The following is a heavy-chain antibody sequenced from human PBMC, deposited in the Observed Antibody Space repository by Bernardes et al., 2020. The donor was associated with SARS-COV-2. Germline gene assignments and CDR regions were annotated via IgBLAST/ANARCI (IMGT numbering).Heavy chain of an antibody. V-gene: IGHV3-11*01. D-gene: IGHD2-21*02. Sequence: GGSLRLSCAASGFTFSEHYMSWIRQAPGKGLEWVSYISSRDSTVNYADSVRGRFTISRDNAKNSLYLQMNSLRADDTAVYYCARDCGGDCYGAFDIWGQGTMVTVSS. CDR1: GFTFSEHY. J-gene: IGHJ3*02. CDR3: ARDCGGDCYGAFDI. CDR2: ISSRDSTV.